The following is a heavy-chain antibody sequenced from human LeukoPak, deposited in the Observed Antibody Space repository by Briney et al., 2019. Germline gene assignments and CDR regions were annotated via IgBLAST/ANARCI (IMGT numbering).Heavy chain of an antibody. CDR2: IYYSGST. Sequence: PSQTLSLTCTVSGGSISSGDYYWSWIRQPPGKGLEWIGFIYYSGSTSYNPFLKSRVTISLDTSKNYFSLKLTSVTAADTAMYYCARGDYYDSSGYYYHWGQGTLVTVSS. D-gene: IGHD3-22*01. CDR1: GGSISSGDYY. V-gene: IGHV4-30-4*08. CDR3: ARGDYYDSSGYYYH. J-gene: IGHJ5*02.